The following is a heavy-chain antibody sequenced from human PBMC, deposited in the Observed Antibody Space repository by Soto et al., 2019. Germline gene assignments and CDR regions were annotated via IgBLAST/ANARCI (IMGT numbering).Heavy chain of an antibody. CDR1: GFTFSNAW. CDR2: IKSKTDGGTT. D-gene: IGHD2-15*01. V-gene: IGHV3-15*01. Sequence: EVQLVESGGGLVKPGGSLRLSCAASGFTFSNAWMSWVRQAPGKGLEWVGRIKSKTDGGTTDYAAPVKGRFTISRDDSKNTLYLQMNSLKTEDTAVYYCTTEPGYCSGGSCPDYWGQGTLVTVSS. CDR3: TTEPGYCSGGSCPDY. J-gene: IGHJ4*02.